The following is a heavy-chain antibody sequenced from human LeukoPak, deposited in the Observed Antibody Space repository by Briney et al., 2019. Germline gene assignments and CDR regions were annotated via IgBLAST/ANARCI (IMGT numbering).Heavy chain of an antibody. CDR2: IHYTGAT. D-gene: IGHD7-27*01. Sequence: SETLSLTCAVYGGTFRGYYWSWIRQPPGKGLEWIGEIHYTGATNYKPSLKSRVTISGDPSKNQVSLRVYSVTAADTAVYYCARGVLGPYSFDLWGRGTLVTVSS. J-gene: IGHJ2*01. CDR1: GGTFRGYY. CDR3: ARGVLGPYSFDL. V-gene: IGHV4-34*01.